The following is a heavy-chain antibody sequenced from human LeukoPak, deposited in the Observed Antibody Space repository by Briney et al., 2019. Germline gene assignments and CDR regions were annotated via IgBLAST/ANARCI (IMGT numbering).Heavy chain of an antibody. CDR3: ARGIAAASERALDI. V-gene: IGHV4-4*07. Sequence: SETLSLTCTVSGGSISNYYWSWIRQPAGKGLEWIGRIYTSGSTDYNPSLKSRVTMSVDTSKNQFSLKLTSVTAADTAVYYCARGIAAASERALDIWGQGTTVTVSS. CDR1: GGSISNYY. CDR2: IYTSGST. D-gene: IGHD6-13*01. J-gene: IGHJ3*02.